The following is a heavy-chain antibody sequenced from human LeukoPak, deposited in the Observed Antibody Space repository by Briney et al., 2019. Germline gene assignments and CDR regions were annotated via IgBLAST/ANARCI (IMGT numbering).Heavy chain of an antibody. V-gene: IGHV3-30*04. D-gene: IGHD6-19*01. CDR3: ARDKAGGWYATFDY. CDR1: GISFSSNA. CDR2: ISYHGKTI. J-gene: IGHJ4*02. Sequence: GGSLRLSCAASGISFSSNAMHWVRQAPGKGLECVAVISYHGKTIQYADSVKGRFTISRDNSKNTLFPQMNSLRVEDTAVYYCARDKAGGWYATFDYWGQGTLVTVSS.